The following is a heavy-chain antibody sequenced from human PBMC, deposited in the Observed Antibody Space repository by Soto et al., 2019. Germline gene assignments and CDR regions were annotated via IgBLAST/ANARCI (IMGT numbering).Heavy chain of an antibody. V-gene: IGHV4-59*01. D-gene: IGHD3-22*01. J-gene: IGHJ4*02. CDR2: IYYSGST. CDR1: GGSISSYY. Sequence: SETLSLTCTVSGGSISSYYWSWIRQPPGKGLEWIGYIYYSGSTNYNPSLKSRVTISVDTSKNQFSLYLHMNSLRVEDTALYYCAKDYYSDSNGSHFDYWGQGTQVTVSS. CDR3: AKDYYSDSNGSHFDY.